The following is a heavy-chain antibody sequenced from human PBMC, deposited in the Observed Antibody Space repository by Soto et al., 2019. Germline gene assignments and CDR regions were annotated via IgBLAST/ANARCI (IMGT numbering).Heavy chain of an antibody. CDR3: ARSRRNCSGGSCYRGNWFDP. J-gene: IGHJ5*02. D-gene: IGHD2-15*01. CDR1: GGSISSSSYY. Sequence: QLQLQESGPGLVKPSETLSLTCTVSGGSISSSSYYWGWIRQPPGKGLEWIGSIYYSGSTYYNPSLTSRVTISVDTSKNQFSLKLSSVTAADTAVYYCARSRRNCSGGSCYRGNWFDPWGQGTLVTVSS. CDR2: IYYSGST. V-gene: IGHV4-39*01.